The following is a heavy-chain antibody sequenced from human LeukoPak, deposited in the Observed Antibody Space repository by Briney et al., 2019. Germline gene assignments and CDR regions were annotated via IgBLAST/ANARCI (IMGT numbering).Heavy chain of an antibody. CDR2: IIHSGST. Sequence: PSRSLSLTSAVYGGSLSGYYWRWIRHPPERVMEWIGEIIHSGSTNYNPSLKSRVTISVDTSKNQFSLKLSSGTAADTAVYYCARVKGRMRIAAAGNNWFDPWGQGTLVTVSS. D-gene: IGHD6-13*01. CDR3: ARVKGRMRIAAAGNNWFDP. V-gene: IGHV4-34*12. J-gene: IGHJ5*02. CDR1: GGSLSGYY.